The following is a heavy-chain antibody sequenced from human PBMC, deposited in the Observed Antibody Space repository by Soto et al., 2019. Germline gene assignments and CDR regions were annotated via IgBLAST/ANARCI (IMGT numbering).Heavy chain of an antibody. CDR2: ISAYNGNT. D-gene: IGHD3-22*01. CDR3: ARDSMGYDSSGLGDY. Sequence: ASVKVSCKASGYTFTSYGISWVRQAPGQGLEWMGWISAYNGNTNYAQKLQGRVTMTTDTSTSTAYMELRSLRSDDTAVYYCARDSMGYDSSGLGDYWGQGPLVTVSS. CDR1: GYTFTSYG. V-gene: IGHV1-18*01. J-gene: IGHJ4*02.